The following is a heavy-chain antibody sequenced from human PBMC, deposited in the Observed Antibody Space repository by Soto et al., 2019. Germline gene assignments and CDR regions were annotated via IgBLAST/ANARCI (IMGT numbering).Heavy chain of an antibody. CDR2: THHSRGT. CDR3: ARYSAASGTYYFDY. CDR1: GDSIIGTHW. Sequence: SETLSLTCAVSGDSIIGTHWWSWVRRPPGKGLEFIGETHHSRGTNYNPSLRSRVTMSLDKSKNQLSLILYSVTAADTGVYYCARYSAASGTYYFDYWGQGTLVTVS. D-gene: IGHD6-13*01. J-gene: IGHJ4*01. V-gene: IGHV4-4*02.